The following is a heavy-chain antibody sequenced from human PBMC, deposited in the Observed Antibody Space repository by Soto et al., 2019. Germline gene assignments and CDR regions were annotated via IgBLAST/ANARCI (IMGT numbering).Heavy chain of an antibody. J-gene: IGHJ4*02. V-gene: IGHV4-30-2*01. CDR2: IYHSGST. D-gene: IGHD2-8*02. CDR3: ARDKITGLFDY. Sequence: TLSLTCAVSGGSISSGGYSWSWIRQPAGKGLEWIGYIYHSGSTYYNPSLKSRVSISVDKSKNQFSLKLSSVTAADTAVYYCARDKITGLFDYWGQGTLVTVSS. CDR1: GGSISSGGYS.